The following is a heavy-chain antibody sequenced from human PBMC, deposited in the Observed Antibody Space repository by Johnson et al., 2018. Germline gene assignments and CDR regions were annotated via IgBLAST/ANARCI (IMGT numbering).Heavy chain of an antibody. J-gene: IGHJ6*02. CDR3: ARRFGNGMLKGMDV. CDR1: GFTFKNHW. Sequence: VQLQESGGGLVQPGGSXRLSCAASGFTFKNHWMHWVRRAPGKGLVWVSRIDSGGSDTAYADSGKGRFTISRDNAKNTLFLQMNSLRTEETAVYYCARRFGNGMLKGMDVWGQGTTVTVSS. D-gene: IGHD3-10*01. V-gene: IGHV3-74*01. CDR2: IDSGGSDT.